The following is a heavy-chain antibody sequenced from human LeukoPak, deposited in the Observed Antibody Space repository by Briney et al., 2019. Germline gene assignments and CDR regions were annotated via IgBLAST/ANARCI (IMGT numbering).Heavy chain of an antibody. Sequence: PSETLSLTCTVSGGSISSYYWSWIRQPPGKGLEWIGYIYYSGSTNYNPSLKSRVTISVDTSKNQFSLKLSSVTAVDTAVYYCARMPNYYYGMDVWGKGTTVTVSS. CDR2: IYYSGST. V-gene: IGHV4-59*01. CDR3: ARMPNYYYGMDV. J-gene: IGHJ6*04. D-gene: IGHD2-2*01. CDR1: GGSISSYY.